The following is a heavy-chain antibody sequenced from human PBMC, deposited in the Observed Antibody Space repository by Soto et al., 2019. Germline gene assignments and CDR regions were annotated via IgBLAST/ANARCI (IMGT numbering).Heavy chain of an antibody. V-gene: IGHV4-31*03. D-gene: IGHD5-18*01. CDR3: ARVGYSQPFDY. CDR2: IYYSGST. CDR1: GGSISSGGYY. J-gene: IGHJ4*02. Sequence: SETLSLTCTVSGGSISSGGYYWSWIRQHPGKGLEWIGYIYYSGSTYYNPSLKSRVTISVDTSKNQFSLKLSSVTAADTAVYYCARVGYSQPFDYWGQGTLVTVSS.